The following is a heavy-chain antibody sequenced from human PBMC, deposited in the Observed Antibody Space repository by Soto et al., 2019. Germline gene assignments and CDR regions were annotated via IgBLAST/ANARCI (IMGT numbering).Heavy chain of an antibody. V-gene: IGHV1-18*01. CDR3: ARGAGSSGIYYTVCFDY. CDR1: GYTFSSYG. Sequence: ASVKVSCKASGYTFSSYGIGWVRQAPGQGLEWMGWISAYNGNTNYAQKFQGRVTMTTDTSTSTAYMALRSLRSDDTAVYYCARGAGSSGIYYTVCFDYWGQGTLVTVSS. CDR2: ISAYNGNT. D-gene: IGHD3-10*01. J-gene: IGHJ4*02.